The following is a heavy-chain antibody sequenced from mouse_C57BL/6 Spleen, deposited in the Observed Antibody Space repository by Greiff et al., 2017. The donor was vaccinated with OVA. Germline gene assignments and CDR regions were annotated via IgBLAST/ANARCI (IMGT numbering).Heavy chain of an antibody. V-gene: IGHV1-39*01. J-gene: IGHJ1*03. D-gene: IGHD1-1*01. CDR3: ASAGTTVADWYFDV. CDR2: INPNYGTT. CDR1: GYSFTDYN. Sequence: VQLKESGPELVKPGASVKISCKASGYSFTDYNMNWVKQSNGKSLEWIGVINPNYGTTSYNQKFKGKATLTVDQSSSTAYMQLNSLTSEDSAVYYCASAGTTVADWYFDVWGTGTTVTVSS.